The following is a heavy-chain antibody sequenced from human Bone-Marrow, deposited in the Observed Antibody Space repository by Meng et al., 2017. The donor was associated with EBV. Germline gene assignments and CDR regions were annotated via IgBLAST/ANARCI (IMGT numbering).Heavy chain of an antibody. D-gene: IGHD2-8*02. V-gene: IGHV3-74*01. Sequence: VPCVGSAGSLGKRGGSLRLSCAVSGVTVSGYGMNWVRQAPGKVLEWVSRINEDGSFTTYADSVKGRFTISRDNAKNTLYLQMNSLRAEDTAVYYCSRDLVGSADSWGQGTLVTVSS. J-gene: IGHJ4*02. CDR1: GVTVSGYG. CDR3: SRDLVGSADS. CDR2: INEDGSFT.